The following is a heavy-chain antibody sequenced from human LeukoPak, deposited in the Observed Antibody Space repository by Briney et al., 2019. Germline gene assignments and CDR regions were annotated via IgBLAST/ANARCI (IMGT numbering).Heavy chain of an antibody. D-gene: IGHD3-3*01. CDR1: GFTFSRYA. J-gene: IGHJ4*02. CDR3: AGGRGLGVVSPYFDY. V-gene: IGHV3-23*01. CDR2: ISGSGDST. Sequence: PGGSLRLSCAASGFTFSRYAMRWVRQAPGKGLEWVSAISGSGDSTYYADSVRGRFTISRDNSKNTLYLQLNSLRAEDTAVYYCAGGRGLGVVSPYFDYWGQGTLVTVSS.